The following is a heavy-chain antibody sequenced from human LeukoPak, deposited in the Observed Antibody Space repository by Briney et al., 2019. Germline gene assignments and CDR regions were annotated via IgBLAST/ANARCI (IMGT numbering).Heavy chain of an antibody. Sequence: SETLSLTCAVYGGSFSGYYWGWIRQPPGKGLEWIGSIYYSGSTYYNPSLKSRVTISVDTSKNQFSLKLSSVTAADTAVYYCARHQRPTRDGYKYYFDYWGQGTLVTVSS. V-gene: IGHV4-39*01. CDR1: GGSFSGYY. J-gene: IGHJ4*02. D-gene: IGHD5-24*01. CDR3: ARHQRPTRDGYKYYFDY. CDR2: IYYSGST.